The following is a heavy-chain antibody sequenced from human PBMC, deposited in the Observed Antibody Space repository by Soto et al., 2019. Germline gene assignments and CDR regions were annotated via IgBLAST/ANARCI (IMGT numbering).Heavy chain of an antibody. CDR1: GFTFGGYG. CDR2: IRSKAYSRTT. J-gene: IGHJ4*02. D-gene: IGHD3-16*01. V-gene: IGHV3-49*04. Sequence: GGSLRLSCTASGFTFGGYGMNWVRQAPGKGLEWVGLIRSKAYSRTTEYAASVRGRFTISRDDSRRIAYLQMDSLKAEDTAVYFCTRGNLLRGELLPGLIDHWGQGTLVTVSS. CDR3: TRGNLLRGELLPGLIDH.